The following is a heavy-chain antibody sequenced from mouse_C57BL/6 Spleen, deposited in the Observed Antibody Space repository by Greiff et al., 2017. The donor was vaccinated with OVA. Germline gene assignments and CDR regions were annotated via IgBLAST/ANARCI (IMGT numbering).Heavy chain of an antibody. V-gene: IGHV1-26*01. CDR2: INPNNGGT. CDR3: ARNYDYDVDYAMDY. J-gene: IGHJ4*01. CDR1: GYTFTDYY. Sequence: EVQLQQSGPELVKPGASVKISCKASGYTFTDYYMNWVKQSHGKSLEWIGDINPNNGGTSYNQKFKGKATLTVDKSSSTAYMELRSLTSEDSAVYYCARNYDYDVDYAMDYWGQGTSVTVSS. D-gene: IGHD2-4*01.